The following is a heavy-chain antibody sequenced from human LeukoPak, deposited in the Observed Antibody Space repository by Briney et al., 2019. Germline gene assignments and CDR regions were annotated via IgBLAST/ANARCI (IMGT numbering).Heavy chain of an antibody. J-gene: IGHJ4*02. CDR2: MNPNSGNT. CDR3: ARMDYYGSGSYPDY. Sequence: ASVKVSCKASGYTFTSYDINWVRQATGQGLEWMGWMNPNSGNTGYAQKFQGRVTITRNTSIGTAYMELSSLRSEDTAVYYCARMDYYGSGSYPDYWGQGTLVTVSS. CDR1: GYTFTSYD. V-gene: IGHV1-8*03. D-gene: IGHD3-10*01.